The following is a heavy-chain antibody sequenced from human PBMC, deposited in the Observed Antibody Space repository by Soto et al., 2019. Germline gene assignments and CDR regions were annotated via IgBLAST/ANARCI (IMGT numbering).Heavy chain of an antibody. D-gene: IGHD2-21*01. CDR1: GLTVSNSY. CDR2: IYTSGTT. J-gene: IGHJ3*02. CDR3: ARRGLPFDAFDI. Sequence: PGGSLRLSCAASGLTVSNSYMSWVRQAPGKGLEWVSIIYTSGTTYYADSVKGRFTISRDHSKNTLYLQMNSLSVEDTAVYYCARRGLPFDAFDIWGQGIKVTVSS. V-gene: IGHV3-66*01.